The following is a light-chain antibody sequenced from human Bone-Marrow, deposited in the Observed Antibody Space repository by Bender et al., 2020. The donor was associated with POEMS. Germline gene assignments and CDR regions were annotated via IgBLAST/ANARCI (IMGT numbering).Light chain of an antibody. CDR3: QTTDSSGPSVL. CDR2: RDN. J-gene: IGLJ2*01. Sequence: SYDLTQPVSVSVALGQTARLTCGGSSIGNKNVHWYQQKPGQAPVLVIYRDNRRPSGISERFSGSNSGTTVTLTISGVQAEDEADYYCQTTDSSGPSVLFGGGTRLTVL. V-gene: IGLV3-9*01. CDR1: SIGNKN.